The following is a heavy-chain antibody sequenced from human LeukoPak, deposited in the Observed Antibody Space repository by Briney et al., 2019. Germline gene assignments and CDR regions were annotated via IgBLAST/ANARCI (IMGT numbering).Heavy chain of an antibody. CDR3: ASRSSIWSGYQDTLYYFDS. V-gene: IGHV4-59*01. CDR1: GGSISSYY. CDR2: IYYSGST. Sequence: PSETLSLTCTVSGGSISSYYWSWIRQPPGKRLECIGHIYYSGSTNYNPSLKRRVTIPVDTSKNQFSLKLTSVTAADTAVYYCASRSSIWSGYQDTLYYFDSWGQGTLVTVSS. J-gene: IGHJ4*02. D-gene: IGHD3-3*01.